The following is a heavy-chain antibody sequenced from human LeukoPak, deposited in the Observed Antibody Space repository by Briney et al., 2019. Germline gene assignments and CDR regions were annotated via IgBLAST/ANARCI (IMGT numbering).Heavy chain of an antibody. J-gene: IGHJ4*02. CDR3: ARARYYYDSSGYYDY. Sequence: SETLSLTCTVSGGSISSYYWSWIRQPPGKGLEWIGYIYYSGSTNYNPSLKSRVTISVDTSKNQYSLKLSSVTAADTAVYYCARARYYYDSSGYYDYWGQGTLVTVSS. D-gene: IGHD3-22*01. CDR2: IYYSGST. V-gene: IGHV4-59*01. CDR1: GGSISSYY.